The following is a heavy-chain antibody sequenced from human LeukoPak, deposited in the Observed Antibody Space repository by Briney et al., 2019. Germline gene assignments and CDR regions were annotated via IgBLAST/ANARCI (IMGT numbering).Heavy chain of an antibody. V-gene: IGHV4-39*01. CDR1: GGSISSISYY. D-gene: IGHD2-21*02. CDR3: ATGRVVTAVRWDPLDP. Sequence: SETLSLTCTVSGGSISSISYYWGWIRQPPGKGLEWIGSISYTGSTYYNPSLKSRVTISVDTSKNQFSLKLRSVTAAGTAVYYCATGRVVTAVRWDPLDPWGQGTLVTVSS. CDR2: ISYTGST. J-gene: IGHJ5*02.